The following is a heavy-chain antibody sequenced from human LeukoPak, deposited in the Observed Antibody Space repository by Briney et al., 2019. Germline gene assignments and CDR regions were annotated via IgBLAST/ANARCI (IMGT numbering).Heavy chain of an antibody. D-gene: IGHD6-19*01. J-gene: IGHJ4*02. Sequence: GGSLRLSCAASGFTFSSYAMSWVRQAPGKGLEWVSAISGSGGSTYYADSVKGRFTISRGNSKNTLYLQMNSPRAEDTAVYYCAKRGTSSGWYSFDYWGQGTLVTVSS. CDR2: ISGSGGST. CDR1: GFTFSSYA. V-gene: IGHV3-23*01. CDR3: AKRGTSSGWYSFDY.